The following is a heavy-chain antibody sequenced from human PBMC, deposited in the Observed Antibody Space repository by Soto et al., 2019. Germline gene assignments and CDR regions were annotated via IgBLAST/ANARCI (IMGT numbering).Heavy chain of an antibody. D-gene: IGHD3-10*01. CDR2: IRTKSNNFAT. CDR1: GFTLSGSD. CDR3: SRHQEGRGMVFYGMDV. Sequence: GGSLRLSCAASGFTLSGSDIHWVRQASGKGLEWVGRIRTKSNNFATSYAESVRGRFTISRDDSDNTASLQMSSLKTEDTAIYYCSRHQEGRGMVFYGMDVWGQGTTVTVSS. J-gene: IGHJ6*02. V-gene: IGHV3-73*01.